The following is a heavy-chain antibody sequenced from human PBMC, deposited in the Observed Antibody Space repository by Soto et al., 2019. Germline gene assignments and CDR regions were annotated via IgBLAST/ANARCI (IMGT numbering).Heavy chain of an antibody. CDR3: AKAYYDFWSGQSYGMDV. CDR1: GYTFTGYY. Sequence: AASVKVSCKATGYTFTGYYMHWVRQAPGQGLEWMGWINPNSGGTNYAQKFQGWVTMTRDTSISTAYMELSRLRSDGTAVYYCAKAYYDFWSGQSYGMDVWGQGTTVTVAS. V-gene: IGHV1-2*04. CDR2: INPNSGGT. D-gene: IGHD3-3*01. J-gene: IGHJ6*02.